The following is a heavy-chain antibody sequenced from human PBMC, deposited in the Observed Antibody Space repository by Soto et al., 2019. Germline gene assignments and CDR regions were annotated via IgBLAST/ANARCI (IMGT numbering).Heavy chain of an antibody. CDR2: INPMLGVA. V-gene: IGHV1-69*10. Sequence: GASVELCWEACGGGFGSRVRRWLRQAPGQGPEWMGGINPMLGVANFAQKFQDRVTITADESTTTAYMELSSLRSEDTAVYYCARGPPQLDLSGQGPLLTLLL. CDR1: GGGFGSRV. D-gene: IGHD2-2*01. J-gene: IGHJ5*02. CDR3: ARGPPQLDL.